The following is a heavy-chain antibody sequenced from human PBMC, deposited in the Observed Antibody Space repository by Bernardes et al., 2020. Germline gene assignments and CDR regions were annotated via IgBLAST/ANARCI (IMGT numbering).Heavy chain of an antibody. Sequence: ASVEVSWQASGHTFTNYDITWMRQATGQGLEWMGWMNPNTGTAGYAEKFEGRVVMTRDTSTSTAFMELNSLRPEDTAVYFCAMDTSGKYAGLPEYWGQGTLVTVSP. J-gene: IGHJ4*02. D-gene: IGHD1-1*01. CDR1: GHTFTNYD. CDR3: AMDTSGKYAGLPEY. V-gene: IGHV1-8*01. CDR2: MNPNTGTA.